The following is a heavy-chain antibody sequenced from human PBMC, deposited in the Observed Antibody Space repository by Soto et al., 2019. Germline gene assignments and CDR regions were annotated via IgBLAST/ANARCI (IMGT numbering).Heavy chain of an antibody. J-gene: IGHJ4*02. Sequence: HLQLQESGSGLVKPSQTLSLTCGVSGGSISSGGYSWGWIRQPPGKGLEWIGYIYQSGSTYYNPSLKSRVTIAADRSKNQFALSLASVTAADTAVYYCARSYSGGDAYFDYWGQGTLVSVSS. CDR3: ARSYSGGDAYFDY. CDR2: IYQSGST. CDR1: GGSISSGGYS. D-gene: IGHD2-21*02. V-gene: IGHV4-30-2*01.